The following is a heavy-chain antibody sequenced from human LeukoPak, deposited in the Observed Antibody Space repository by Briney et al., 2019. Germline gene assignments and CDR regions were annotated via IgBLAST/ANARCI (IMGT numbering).Heavy chain of an antibody. J-gene: IGHJ3*02. CDR3: ARHGYDILTGLI. CDR2: IYYSGST. D-gene: IGHD3-9*01. V-gene: IGHV4-59*08. Sequence: SETLSLTCTVSGGSISSYYWSWIRQPPGKGLEWIGYIYYSGSTNYNPSLKSRVTISVDTSKNQFSLKLSSVTAAYTAVYYCARHGYDILTGLIWGQGTMVTVSS. CDR1: GGSISSYY.